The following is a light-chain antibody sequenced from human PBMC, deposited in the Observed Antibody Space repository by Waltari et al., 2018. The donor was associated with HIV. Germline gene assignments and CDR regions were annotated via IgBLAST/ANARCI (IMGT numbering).Light chain of an antibody. CDR3: QQYYDTPYT. CDR2: WAS. J-gene: IGKJ2*01. V-gene: IGKV4-1*01. Sequence: DIVMTQSPDSLAVSLGERATIHCKSSQSILSTAGNRHYLAWYQQRPGQAPNLLIYWASTRESGVPDRFSGSGSGTDFTLTISSLQAEDVAVYYCQQYYDTPYTFDQGTKLDI. CDR1: QSILSTAGNRHY.